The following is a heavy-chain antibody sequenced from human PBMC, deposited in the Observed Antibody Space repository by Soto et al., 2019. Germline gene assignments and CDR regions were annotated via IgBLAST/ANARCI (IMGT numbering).Heavy chain of an antibody. CDR2: INTGNGNT. D-gene: IGHD6-6*01. Sequence: QVQLVQSGAEVKKPGASVKISCQASRYTFSKYAIHWVRQAPGQGLEWMGLINTGNGNTKYSQKFQGRVTITRDTSASTAYMELSSLRSEDTAVYYCAGGGNEWRRSSFLDYWGQGTLVTVSS. CDR3: AGGGNEWRRSSFLDY. J-gene: IGHJ4*02. V-gene: IGHV1-3*04. CDR1: RYTFSKYA.